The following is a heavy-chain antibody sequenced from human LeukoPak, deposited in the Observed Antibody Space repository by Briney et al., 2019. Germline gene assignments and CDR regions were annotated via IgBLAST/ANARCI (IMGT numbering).Heavy chain of an antibody. J-gene: IGHJ4*02. CDR3: ASRDSYGYV. CDR2: INHSGST. CDR1: GESFSGYY. V-gene: IGHV4-34*01. Sequence: PSETLSLTCAVYGESFSGYYWSWIRQPPGKGLEWIGEINHSGSTNYNPSLKSRVTITVDTSKNQFSLKLSSVTAADTAVYYCASRDSYGYVWGQGTLVTVSS. D-gene: IGHD5-18*01.